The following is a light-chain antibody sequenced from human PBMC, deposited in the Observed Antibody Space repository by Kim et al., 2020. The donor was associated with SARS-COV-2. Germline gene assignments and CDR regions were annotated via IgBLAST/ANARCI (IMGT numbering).Light chain of an antibody. V-gene: IGLV3-1*01. CDR2: EGC. J-gene: IGLJ2*01. CDR1: KLGDKY. CDR3: QAWDDSTVI. Sequence: SYELTQPPSVSVSPGQTAIITCSGDKLGDKYACWYQQKSGQSPVLVIYEGCERPSGIPERFSGSKSGATATLTISGAQAMDEADYYCQAWDDSTVIFGGGTKLIVL.